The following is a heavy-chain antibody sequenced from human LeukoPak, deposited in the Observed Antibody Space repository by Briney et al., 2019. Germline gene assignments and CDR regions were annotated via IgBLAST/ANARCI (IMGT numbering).Heavy chain of an antibody. D-gene: IGHD1-1*01. J-gene: IGHJ4*02. CDR3: ARSRTGTWEMYYFDY. CDR1: GFRSSTYG. V-gene: IGHV3-48*03. CDR2: INNIDGTV. Sequence: GGSLRLSCAASGFRSSTYGMVWVRQAPGKGLEWISYINNIDGTVYYAESVKGRFTISRDNAKNSLSLQMTNLNVGDTAVYYCARSRTGTWEMYYFDYWGQGTLVTVSS.